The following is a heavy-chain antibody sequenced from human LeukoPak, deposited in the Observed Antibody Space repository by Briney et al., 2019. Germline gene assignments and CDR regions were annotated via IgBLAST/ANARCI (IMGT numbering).Heavy chain of an antibody. Sequence: PSETLSLTCTVSGGSIGSSSYYWGWIRQPPGKGLEWIGSIYYSGSTYYNPSLKSRVTISVDTSKNQFSLKLSSVTAADTAVCYCARRTYYYDSSGYYYSIYFDYWGQGTLVTVSS. J-gene: IGHJ4*02. CDR3: ARRTYYYDSSGYYYSIYFDY. CDR2: IYYSGST. V-gene: IGHV4-39*01. CDR1: GGSIGSSSYY. D-gene: IGHD3-22*01.